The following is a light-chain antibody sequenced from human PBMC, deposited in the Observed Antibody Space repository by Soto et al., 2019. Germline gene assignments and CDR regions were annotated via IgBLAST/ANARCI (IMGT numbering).Light chain of an antibody. CDR3: QQRMTWPPIT. CDR1: QSVSIY. J-gene: IGKJ5*01. Sequence: EVVLTQSPATLSLSPGERATLSCRASQSVSIYVAWFQQKPGQAPRLLFYDTSNRATGIPARFSGSGSGTDFTLTISSLEPEDFAVYYCQQRMTWPPITFGQGTRLEI. CDR2: DTS. V-gene: IGKV3-11*01.